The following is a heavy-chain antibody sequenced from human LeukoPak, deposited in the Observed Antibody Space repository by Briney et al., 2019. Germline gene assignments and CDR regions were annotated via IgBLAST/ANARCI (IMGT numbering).Heavy chain of an antibody. V-gene: IGHV4-39*01. Sequence: KPSETSPLTCTVSGGSITSTLYYWGWFRQSSGKGLEWIGSIYYSGSTYYNPSLTGRVTISVDTSKHQFSLRLTSVTAADTAVYFCAGQPENTGGFYWGQGALVSVSS. J-gene: IGHJ1*01. CDR2: IYYSGST. CDR3: AGQPENTGGFY. CDR1: GGSITSTLYY. D-gene: IGHD3-16*01.